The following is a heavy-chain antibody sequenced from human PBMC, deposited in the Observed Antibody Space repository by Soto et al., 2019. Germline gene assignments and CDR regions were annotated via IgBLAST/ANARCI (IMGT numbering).Heavy chain of an antibody. V-gene: IGHV1-18*01. CDR1: GYTFTSYG. CDR3: DRGTSGGGRRWYYYYGMDV. J-gene: IGHJ6*02. Sequence: ASVKVSCKASGYTFTSYGISWVRQAPGQGLEWMGWISAYNGNTNYAQKLQGRVTMTTDTSTSTAYMELRSLRSDDTAVYYCDRGTSGGGRRWYYYYGMDVWGQGTTVTVSS. D-gene: IGHD2-15*01. CDR2: ISAYNGNT.